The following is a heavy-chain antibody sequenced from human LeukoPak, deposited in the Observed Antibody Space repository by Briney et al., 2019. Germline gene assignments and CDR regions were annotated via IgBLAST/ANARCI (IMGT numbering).Heavy chain of an antibody. D-gene: IGHD6-19*01. Sequence: PGGSLGLSCAASGFTFSSYSMNWVRQAPGKGLEWVSVIYSGGSTYYADSVKGRFTISRDNSKNTLYLQMNSLRAEDTAVYYCAREGTSSGWYPFDYWGQGTLVTVSS. CDR1: GFTFSSYS. J-gene: IGHJ4*02. CDR2: IYSGGST. V-gene: IGHV3-53*01. CDR3: AREGTSSGWYPFDY.